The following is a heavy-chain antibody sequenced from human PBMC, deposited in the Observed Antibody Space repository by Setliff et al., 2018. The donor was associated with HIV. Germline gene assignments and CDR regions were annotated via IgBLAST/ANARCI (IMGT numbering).Heavy chain of an antibody. CDR2: MNPNSGNT. D-gene: IGHD2-8*01. Sequence: ASVKVSCKASGYTFTTYDINWVRQATGQGLEWMGWMNPNSGNTGYAQKFQGRVTMTRNTSISTAYMELSRLTSDDTAVYFCARRALLITRCLDYWGQVTLVTVSS. V-gene: IGHV1-8*02. CDR1: GYTFTTYD. J-gene: IGHJ4*02. CDR3: ARRALLITRCLDY.